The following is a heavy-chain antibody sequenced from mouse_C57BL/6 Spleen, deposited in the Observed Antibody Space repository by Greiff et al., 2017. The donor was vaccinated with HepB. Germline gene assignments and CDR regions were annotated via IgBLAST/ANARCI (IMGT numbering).Heavy chain of an antibody. J-gene: IGHJ1*03. D-gene: IGHD1-1*01. Sequence: EVNVVESGGGLVKPGGSLKLSCAASGFTFSSYAMSWVRQTPEKRLEWVATISDGGSYTYYPDNVKGRFTISRDNAKNNLYLQMSHLKSEDTAMYYCARANNYGSRHWYFDVWGTGTTVTVSS. CDR3: ARANNYGSRHWYFDV. V-gene: IGHV5-4*03. CDR2: ISDGGSYT. CDR1: GFTFSSYA.